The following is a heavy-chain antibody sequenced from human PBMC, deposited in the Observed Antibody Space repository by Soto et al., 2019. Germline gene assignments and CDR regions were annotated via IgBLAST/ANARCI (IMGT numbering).Heavy chain of an antibody. CDR1: GGSISSSNW. CDR2: IYHSGST. Sequence: PSETLSLTCAVSGGSISSSNWWSWVRQPPGKGLEWIGEIYHSGSTNYNPSLKSRVTISVDKSKNQFSLKLSSVTAADTAVYYCARFKTYYYGSGSYYNTAFWFDPWGQGTLVTVSS. D-gene: IGHD3-10*01. V-gene: IGHV4-4*02. CDR3: ARFKTYYYGSGSYYNTAFWFDP. J-gene: IGHJ5*02.